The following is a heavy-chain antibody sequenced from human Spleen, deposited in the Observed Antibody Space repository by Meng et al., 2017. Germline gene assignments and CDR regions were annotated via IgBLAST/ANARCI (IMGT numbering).Heavy chain of an antibody. CDR2: ISSSSTYI. J-gene: IGHJ4*02. CDR3: ARTDYGDYQGLGY. Sequence: GESLKISCAASGFIFSSYSMNWVRQTPGKGLEWVSSISSSSTYIYYADSVKGRFTISRDNDKNSVYLQMNSLRAEDTAVYYCARTDYGDYQGLGYWGQGTLVTVSS. CDR1: GFIFSSYS. D-gene: IGHD4-17*01. V-gene: IGHV3-21*06.